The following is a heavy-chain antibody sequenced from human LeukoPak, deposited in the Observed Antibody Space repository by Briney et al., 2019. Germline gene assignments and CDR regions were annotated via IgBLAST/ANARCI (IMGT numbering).Heavy chain of an antibody. Sequence: PGGSLRLSCAASGFTFSSYAMSWVRQAPGKGLEWVSAISGSGGSTYYADSVKGRFTIPRDNSKNTLYLQMNSLRAEDTAVYYCAKSGYGDYEFWFDPWGQGTLVTVSS. V-gene: IGHV3-23*01. CDR3: AKSGYGDYEFWFDP. D-gene: IGHD4-17*01. CDR1: GFTFSSYA. CDR2: ISGSGGST. J-gene: IGHJ5*02.